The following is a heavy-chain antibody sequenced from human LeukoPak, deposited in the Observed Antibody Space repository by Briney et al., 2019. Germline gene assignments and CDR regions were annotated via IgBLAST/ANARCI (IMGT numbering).Heavy chain of an antibody. CDR3: ARGVRLENWFDP. V-gene: IGHV4-61*05. J-gene: IGHJ5*02. Sequence: PSETLSLTCTVSGGSISSSSYYWGWVRQPPGKGLEWIGYIYYSGSTNYNPSLKSRVTISVDTSKNQFSLKLSSVTAADTAVYYCARGVRLENWFDPWGQGTLVTVSS. D-gene: IGHD4-23*01. CDR1: GGSISSSSYY. CDR2: IYYSGST.